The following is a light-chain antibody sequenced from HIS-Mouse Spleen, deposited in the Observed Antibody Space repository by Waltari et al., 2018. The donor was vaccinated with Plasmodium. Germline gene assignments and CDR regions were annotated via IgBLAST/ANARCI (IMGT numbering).Light chain of an antibody. CDR1: QGISSY. CDR3: QQLNSYPQT. Sequence: DIQLTQSPSFLSASVGDSVTITCRVRQGISSYLAWYPQKPGEAPKLRIYAASTLQSGVPSRFSGSGSGTEFTLTISSLQPEDFATYYCQQLNSYPQTFGQGTKLEIK. CDR2: AAS. J-gene: IGKJ2*01. V-gene: IGKV1-9*01.